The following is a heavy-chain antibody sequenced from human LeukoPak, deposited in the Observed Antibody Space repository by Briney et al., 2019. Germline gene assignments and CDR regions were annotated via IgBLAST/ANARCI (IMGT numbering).Heavy chain of an antibody. CDR2: LYHSGTT. V-gene: IGHV4-38-2*02. CDR3: ARLEVPPDINDWYFDL. CDR1: GYSIAHGFF. Sequence: SETLSLTCTVSGYSIAHGFFWAWIRQPPGGGLEWIGSLYHSGTTYYNTSLKSRISTSVDTSKNQFSLKLRLVTAADTAVYYCARLEVPPDINDWYFDLWGRGTLVTVSS. J-gene: IGHJ2*01. D-gene: IGHD2-15*01.